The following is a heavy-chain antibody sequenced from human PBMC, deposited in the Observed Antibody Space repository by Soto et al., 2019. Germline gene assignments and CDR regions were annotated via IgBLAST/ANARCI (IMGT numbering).Heavy chain of an antibody. Sequence: QVQLQESGPGLVKPSETLSLTCTVSGGSISSYYWSWIRQPPGKGLEWIGYIYYSGSTNYNPSLTSRVTISVDTSKNQFSLKLSSVTAADTAVYYCARVTTVTTNDWFDPWGQGTLVTVSS. CDR1: GGSISSYY. J-gene: IGHJ5*02. D-gene: IGHD4-17*01. CDR2: IYYSGST. V-gene: IGHV4-59*01. CDR3: ARVTTVTTNDWFDP.